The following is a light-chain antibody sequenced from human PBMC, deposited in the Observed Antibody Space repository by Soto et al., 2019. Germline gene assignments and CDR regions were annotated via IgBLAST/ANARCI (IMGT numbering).Light chain of an antibody. V-gene: IGLV3-21*02. CDR3: QVCDLTTSHPV. Sequence: SYELTQPPSVSVAPGQTATITCGGNDIGGKSVHWYQQRPGQAPVVVVYDDTDRPSGIPERFSGSNFGGTATLTISRVEVGDEADYHCQVCDLTTSHPVFGPGTKVTVL. J-gene: IGLJ1*01. CDR2: DDT. CDR1: DIGGKS.